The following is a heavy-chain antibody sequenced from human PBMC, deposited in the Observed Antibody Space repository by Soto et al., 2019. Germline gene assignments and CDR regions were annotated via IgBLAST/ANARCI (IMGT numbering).Heavy chain of an antibody. CDR1: GGTFSSYA. J-gene: IGHJ1*01. Sequence: QVQLVQSGAEVKKPGSSVKVSCKASGGTFSSYAISWVRQAPGQGLEWMGGIIPIFGTANYAQKFQGRVTITADESTSTAYMELSSLRSEDTAAYYCARAGRPKYYYDSSEWVQHWGQGTLLTVSS. D-gene: IGHD3-22*01. CDR3: ARAGRPKYYYDSSEWVQH. V-gene: IGHV1-69*12. CDR2: IIPIFGTA.